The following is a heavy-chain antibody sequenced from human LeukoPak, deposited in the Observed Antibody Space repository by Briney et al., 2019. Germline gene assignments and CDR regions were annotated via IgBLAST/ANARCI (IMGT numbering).Heavy chain of an antibody. CDR2: ISYDGSNK. CDR3: AKAEGGYYYYGMDV. D-gene: IGHD1-14*01. J-gene: IGHJ6*02. V-gene: IGHV3-30*18. CDR1: GFIFGSYA. Sequence: GGSLRLSCAASGFIFGSYAMNWVRQAPGKGLEWVAVISYDGSNKYYADSVQGRFTISRDNSKNTLYLQMNSLRAEETAVYYCAKAEGGYYYYGMDVWGQGTTVTVSS.